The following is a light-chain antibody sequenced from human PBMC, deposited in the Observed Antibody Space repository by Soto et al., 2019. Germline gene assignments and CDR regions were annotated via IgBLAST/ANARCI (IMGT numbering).Light chain of an antibody. V-gene: IGLV3-1*01. J-gene: IGLJ2*01. Sequence: SYELTQPPSVSVSPGQTASITCSGDKLGDKYVLWYQQKPGQSPVPVIYQDSKRPSGIPERFSGSNSGNTATLTISGTQAMDEADYYCQAWVRRDGVFGGGTKLTVL. CDR1: KLGDKY. CDR3: QAWVRRDGV. CDR2: QDS.